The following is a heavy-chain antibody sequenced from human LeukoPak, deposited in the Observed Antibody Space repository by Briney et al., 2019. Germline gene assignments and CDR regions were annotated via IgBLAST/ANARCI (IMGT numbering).Heavy chain of an antibody. Sequence: SETLSLTCTVSGGSISSSSYYWGWIRQPPGKGLEWIGSIYYSGSTYYNPSLKSRVTISVDTSKNQFSLRLSPVTAADTAVYYCVAVAVRVDYWGQGTLVTVSS. CDR2: IYYSGST. V-gene: IGHV4-39*01. D-gene: IGHD6-19*01. J-gene: IGHJ4*02. CDR3: VAVAVRVDY. CDR1: GGSISSSSYY.